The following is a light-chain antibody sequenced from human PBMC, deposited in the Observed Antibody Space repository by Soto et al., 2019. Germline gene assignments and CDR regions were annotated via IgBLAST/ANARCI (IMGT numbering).Light chain of an antibody. J-gene: IGKJ1*01. CDR1: QSVSSY. Sequence: EIVLTQSPATLSLSPGERATLSCRASQSVSSYLAWYHQKPGQAPRLLIYDASNRAAGIPARFSGSGSGTDFTLTIISLEPEDFAVYYCQQRSNWPRTFGQGTKVEIK. CDR3: QQRSNWPRT. CDR2: DAS. V-gene: IGKV3-11*01.